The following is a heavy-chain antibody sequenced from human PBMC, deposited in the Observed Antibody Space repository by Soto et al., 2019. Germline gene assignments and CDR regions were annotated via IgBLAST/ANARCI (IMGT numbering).Heavy chain of an antibody. D-gene: IGHD2-15*01. CDR3: AREENCSDGICYSEYFQR. CDR1: GYIFTAYS. CDR2: VNPNGGST. Sequence: QVQLEQSGAEVKKPGASVKVSCKASGYIFTAYSMHWVRRAPGQGLQWMGVVNPNGGSTNYAQKLQGTITLTRDTSRNTFYMDLSSLTSEDTAVYYCAREENCSDGICYSEYFQRWGQGTLVTVSS. V-gene: IGHV1-46*01. J-gene: IGHJ1*01.